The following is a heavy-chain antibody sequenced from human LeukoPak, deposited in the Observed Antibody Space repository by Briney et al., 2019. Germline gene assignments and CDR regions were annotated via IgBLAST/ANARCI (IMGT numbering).Heavy chain of an antibody. CDR3: AAKGNGYTGTYVFAH. V-gene: IGHV3-66*01. D-gene: IGHD5-12*01. CDR1: GFSVTSNY. CDR2: LYSSGYT. J-gene: IGHJ4*02. Sequence: GGSLTLSCAASGFSVTSNYMSWVRQAPGQGLEWVSVLYSSGYTKYADSVKSRFSISRDTSENTLSLHMNSLRAEDSAVYYCAAKGNGYTGTYVFAHWGRGTLVTVSS.